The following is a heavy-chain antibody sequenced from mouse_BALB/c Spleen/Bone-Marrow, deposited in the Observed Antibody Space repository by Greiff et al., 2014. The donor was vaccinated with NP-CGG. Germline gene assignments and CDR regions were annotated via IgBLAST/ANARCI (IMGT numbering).Heavy chain of an antibody. V-gene: IGHV5-4*02. CDR1: GFTFSVFY. J-gene: IGHJ4*01. CDR3: ARSGERYGAMDY. D-gene: IGHD1-1*02. Sequence: EVKVEESGGGLVKPGGSLKLSCAASGFTFSVFYMFWFRQTPEKRLEWVATISNGGTYTYYPDSVKGRFTISRDNAKNNLYLQMSSLKSEDTAMYYCARSGERYGAMDYWGQGTSVTVTS. CDR2: ISNGGTYT.